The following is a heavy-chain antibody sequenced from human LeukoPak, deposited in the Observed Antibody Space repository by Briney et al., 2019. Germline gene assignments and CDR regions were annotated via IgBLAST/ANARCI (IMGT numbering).Heavy chain of an antibody. V-gene: IGHV4-61*03. CDR2: IYYDGST. CDR3: ARDVRNAGMIFGVVDKCLDP. J-gene: IGHJ5*02. D-gene: IGHD3/OR15-3a*01. Sequence: SETLSLTCSVSGGSVSSSSYYWNWIRQPPGRGLEWIGHIYYDGSTNYNPSLKNRVTISVDTSKNHFSLRLSSVTAADTAVYYCARDVRNAGMIFGVVDKCLDPWGQGTLVTVSS. CDR1: GGSVSSSSYY.